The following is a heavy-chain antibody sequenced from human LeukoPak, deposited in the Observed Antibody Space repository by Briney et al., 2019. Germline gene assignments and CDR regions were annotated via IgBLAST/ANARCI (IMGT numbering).Heavy chain of an antibody. CDR3: ARGGYYGSGSYYALDY. CDR1: GGTFSSHA. J-gene: IGHJ4*02. CDR2: IIPIFGTA. Sequence: SVKVSYKASGGTFSSHAISWVRQAPGQGLEWMGGIIPIFGTANYAQKFQGRVTITADESTSTAYMELSSLRSEDTAVYYCARGGYYGSGSYYALDYWGQGTLVTVSS. V-gene: IGHV1-69*01. D-gene: IGHD3-10*01.